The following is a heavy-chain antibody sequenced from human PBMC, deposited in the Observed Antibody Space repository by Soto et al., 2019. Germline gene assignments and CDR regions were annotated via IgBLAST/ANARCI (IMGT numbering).Heavy chain of an antibody. Sequence: KTSETLSLTCAVYGGSFSGYYWSWIRQPPGKGLEWIGEINHSGSTNYNPSLKSRVTISVDTSKNQFSLKLSSVTAADTAVCYCARGRWTYYYDSSGYYFDYWGQGTLVTSPQ. CDR2: INHSGST. J-gene: IGHJ4*02. CDR1: GGSFSGYY. V-gene: IGHV4-34*01. D-gene: IGHD3-22*01. CDR3: ARGRWTYYYDSSGYYFDY.